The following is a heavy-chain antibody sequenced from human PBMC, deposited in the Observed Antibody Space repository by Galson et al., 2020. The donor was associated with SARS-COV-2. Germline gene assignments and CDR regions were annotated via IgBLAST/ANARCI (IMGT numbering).Heavy chain of an antibody. V-gene: IGHV4-39*01. Sequence: ETSETLSLTCTVSGGSISSSSYYWGWNRQPPGQGLEWIGSISYSGSTYYNQSLKSRVTISVDTSKNQFSLKLSSVTAADTAVYYCASVTTGQNYDDYGMDVWGQGTTVTVSS. CDR2: ISYSGST. CDR1: GGSISSSSYY. J-gene: IGHJ6*02. CDR3: ASVTTGQNYDDYGMDV. D-gene: IGHD2-8*01.